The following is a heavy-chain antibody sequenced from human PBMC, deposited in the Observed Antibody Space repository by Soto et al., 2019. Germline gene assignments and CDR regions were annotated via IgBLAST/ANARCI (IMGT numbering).Heavy chain of an antibody. J-gene: IGHJ5*02. D-gene: IGHD2-21*02. Sequence: SETLSLTCIVSGGSLSSYYWTWIRQPPGKGLEWIGYVYYSGNTNYNPSLKGRVTITKDTSKNQVVLTMTNMDPVDTATYYCAHRRGDYYGNWFDPWGQGTLVTVSS. CDR2: VYYSGNT. V-gene: IGHV4-59*01. CDR3: AHRRGDYYGNWFDP. CDR1: GGSLSSYY.